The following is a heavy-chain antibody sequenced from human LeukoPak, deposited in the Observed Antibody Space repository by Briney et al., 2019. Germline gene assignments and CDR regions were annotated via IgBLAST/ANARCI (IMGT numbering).Heavy chain of an antibody. V-gene: IGHV3-7*01. J-gene: IGHJ3*02. D-gene: IGHD1-26*01. CDR1: GLTFSGYW. CDR3: GREEDGMGAFDI. Sequence: GGSLRLSCAASGLTFSGYWMSWVRQAPGKGLEWVANIKQDGSEKYYVDSVKGRFTISRDNAKNSLYLQMNSLRAEDTAVYYCGREEDGMGAFDIWGQGTMVTVSS. CDR2: IKQDGSEK.